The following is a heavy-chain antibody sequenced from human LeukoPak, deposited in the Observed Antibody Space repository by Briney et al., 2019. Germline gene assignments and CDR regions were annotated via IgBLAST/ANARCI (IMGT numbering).Heavy chain of an antibody. CDR1: GFTFDDYA. CDR2: ISWNSGSI. Sequence: GGSLRLSCAASGFTFDDYAMHWVRQAPGKGLEWVSGISWNSGSIGYADSVKGRFTISRDNSKNTLYLQMNSLRAEDTAVYYCARDAYSSSFDPWGQGTLVTVSS. J-gene: IGHJ5*02. V-gene: IGHV3-9*01. CDR3: ARDAYSSSFDP. D-gene: IGHD6-6*01.